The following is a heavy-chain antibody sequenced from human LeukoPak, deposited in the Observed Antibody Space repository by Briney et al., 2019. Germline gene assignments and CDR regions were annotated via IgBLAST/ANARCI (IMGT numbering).Heavy chain of an antibody. D-gene: IGHD2-15*01. CDR2: ISSSGRTI. V-gene: IGHV3-11*04. CDR3: ARDLSSGAVVTDY. J-gene: IGHJ4*02. CDR1: GFTFSDYY. Sequence: GGSLRLSCAASGFTFSDYYMSGIRPAPGRGLEWVSYISSSGRTIYYADSVKGRFTISRDNAKNSLYLQVSSLRAEDTAVYYYARDLSSGAVVTDYWGQGTLVTVSS.